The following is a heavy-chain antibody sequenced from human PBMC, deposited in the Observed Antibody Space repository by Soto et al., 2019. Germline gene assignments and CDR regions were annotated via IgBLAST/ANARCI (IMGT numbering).Heavy chain of an antibody. J-gene: IGHJ1*01. V-gene: IGHV3-23*01. CDR2: ISGSGGST. CDR1: GFTFSSYA. D-gene: IGHD6-19*01. CDR3: TKVRWLDGGYFQH. Sequence: EVQLLESGGGLVQPGGSLRLSCAASGFTFSSYAMSWVRQAPGKGLEWVSAISGSGGSTYYADSVKGRFTISRDNSKNTLYLQMNSLRAEDTAVYYCTKVRWLDGGYFQHWGQGTLVTVSS.